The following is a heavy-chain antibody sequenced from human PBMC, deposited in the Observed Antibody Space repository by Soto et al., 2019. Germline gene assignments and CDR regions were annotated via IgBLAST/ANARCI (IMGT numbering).Heavy chain of an antibody. V-gene: IGHV3-74*01. CDR3: ARAVAAPGDFDY. Sequence: PGGSLRLSCAASGFTFSSYWMHWVRQAPGKGLVWVSRINSDGSSTSYADSVKGRFTISRDNAKNTLYLQMNSLRAEDTAVYYCARAVAAPGDFDYWGQGTLVTVSS. J-gene: IGHJ4*02. D-gene: IGHD6-19*01. CDR2: INSDGSST. CDR1: GFTFSSYW.